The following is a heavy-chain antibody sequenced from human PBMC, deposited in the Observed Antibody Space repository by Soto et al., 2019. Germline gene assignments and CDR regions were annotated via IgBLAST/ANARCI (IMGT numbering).Heavy chain of an antibody. V-gene: IGHV1-46*01. J-gene: IGHJ4*02. CDR3: ARDAGGEVDTAMVEFDY. Sequence: GASVKVSCKASGYTFTSYYMHWVRQAPGQGLEWMGIINPSGGSTSYAQKFQGRVTMTRDTSTSTVYMELSSLRSEDTAVYYCARDAGGEVDTAMVEFDYWGQGTLVTVYS. D-gene: IGHD5-18*01. CDR2: INPSGGST. CDR1: GYTFTSYY.